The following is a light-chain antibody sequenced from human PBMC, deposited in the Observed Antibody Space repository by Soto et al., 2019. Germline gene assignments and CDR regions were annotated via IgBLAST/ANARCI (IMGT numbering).Light chain of an antibody. Sequence: QSVLTQPPSVSGAPGQRVTISCTGSSSNIGAGYDVHWYQQLPGTAPKLLIYGNSNRPSGVPDRFSGSKSDTSASLAITGLQAEDEADHYCQSYDSSLSGSLFGTGTKLTVL. CDR1: SSNIGAGYD. CDR2: GNS. J-gene: IGLJ1*01. V-gene: IGLV1-40*01. CDR3: QSYDSSLSGSL.